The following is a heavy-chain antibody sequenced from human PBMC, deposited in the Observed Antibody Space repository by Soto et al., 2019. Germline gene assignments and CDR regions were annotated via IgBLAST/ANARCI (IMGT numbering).Heavy chain of an antibody. CDR3: AKVAQVPYYHFWSGYYFFYY. J-gene: IGHJ4*02. Sequence: EVQLLESGGGLVQPGGSLRLSCAASGFTFSRYAMRWGRQASGKGLEWVSAISGSGGSTYYADSVKGRFTISRDNSKTPRYLQMNSLRAEDTAVYYCAKVAQVPYYHFWSGYYFFYYWGQGTLVTVSS. V-gene: IGHV3-23*01. CDR1: GFTFSRYA. CDR2: ISGSGGST. D-gene: IGHD3-3*01.